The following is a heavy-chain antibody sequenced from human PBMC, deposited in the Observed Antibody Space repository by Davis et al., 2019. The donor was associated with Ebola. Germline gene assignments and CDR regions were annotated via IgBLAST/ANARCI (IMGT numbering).Heavy chain of an antibody. V-gene: IGHV3-23*01. CDR2: ISGSGGST. D-gene: IGHD2-2*01. J-gene: IGHJ6*03. CDR3: AREGSSSMGYMDV. CDR1: GFTFSSYA. Sequence: PGGSLRLSCAASGFTFSSYAMSWVRQAPGKGLEWVSAISGSGGSTYYADSVKGRFTISRDDSKNTLYLQMNSLRAEDTAVYYCAREGSSSMGYMDVWGKGTTATVSS.